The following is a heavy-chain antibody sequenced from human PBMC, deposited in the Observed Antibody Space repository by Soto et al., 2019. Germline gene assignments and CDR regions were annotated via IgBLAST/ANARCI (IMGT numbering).Heavy chain of an antibody. J-gene: IGHJ6*02. CDR3: ASQWGGDCYSRSPLYYYYGMDV. CDR2: FIPIFGTA. Sequence: QVQLVQSGAEEKKPGSSVKVSCKASGGTFSSYAISWVRQAPGQGLEWMGGFIPIFGTADYAQKCQGRVTITADESQSTANRGLSSLRAEDTVVLYCASQWGGDCYSRSPLYYYYGMDVWGQGTTVTVSS. D-gene: IGHD2-21*02. CDR1: GGTFSSYA. V-gene: IGHV1-69*12.